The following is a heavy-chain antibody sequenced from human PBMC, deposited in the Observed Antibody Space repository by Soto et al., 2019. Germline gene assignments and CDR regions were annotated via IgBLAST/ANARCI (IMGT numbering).Heavy chain of an antibody. V-gene: IGHV3-11*01. Sequence: GGSLRLSCAASGFTFSDYYMSWIRQAPGKGLEWVSYISSSGSTIYYADSVKGRFTISRDNAKNSLYLQMNSLRAEDAAVYYCARDPSRGYYFDYWGQGTLVTVSS. CDR3: ARDPSRGYYFDY. CDR2: ISSSGSTI. J-gene: IGHJ4*02. CDR1: GFTFSDYY.